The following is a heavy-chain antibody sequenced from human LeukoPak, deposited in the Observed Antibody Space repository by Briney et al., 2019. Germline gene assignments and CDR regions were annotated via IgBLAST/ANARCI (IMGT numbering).Heavy chain of an antibody. CDR3: ARGPPYGV. CDR2: ISSTSSYR. V-gene: IGHV3-21*01. D-gene: IGHD4-17*01. CDR1: GFTFSSYN. Sequence: PGRSLRLSCAASGFTFSSYNMNWVRQAPGKGLEWVSSISSTSSYRYYGDSVKGRFTISRDNAKNSLYLQMNSLRAEDTAVYYCARGPPYGVWGQGTLVTVSS. J-gene: IGHJ4*02.